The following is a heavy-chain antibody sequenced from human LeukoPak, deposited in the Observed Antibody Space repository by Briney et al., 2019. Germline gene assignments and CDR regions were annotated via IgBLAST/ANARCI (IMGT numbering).Heavy chain of an antibody. CDR2: ISWDDGK. Sequence: SGPTLVKPTQTLTLTSTFSGFSLSTSGVGVGWFRQPPEKALEGLALISWDDGKRYSPSLKSRLTITQDTSKHKVSHTVTKIDPVDTATYYCAQLLRANWFDPWGQGTLVTVSS. V-gene: IGHV2-5*02. D-gene: IGHD3-16*01. J-gene: IGHJ5*02. CDR3: AQLLRANWFDP. CDR1: GFSLSTSGVG.